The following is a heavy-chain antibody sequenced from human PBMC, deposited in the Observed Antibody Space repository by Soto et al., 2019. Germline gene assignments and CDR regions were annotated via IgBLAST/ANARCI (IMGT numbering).Heavy chain of an antibody. CDR2: IIPIFGTA. D-gene: IGHD2-2*01. CDR1: GGTFSSYA. CDR3: ALGYCSSTSCHGGYWFDP. Sequence: GSSVKVSCKASGGTFSSYAISWVRQAPGQGLEWMGGIIPIFGTANYAQKFQGRVTITADKSTSTAYMELSSLRSEDTAVYYCALGYCSSTSCHGGYWFDPWGQGTLVTVSS. J-gene: IGHJ5*02. V-gene: IGHV1-69*06.